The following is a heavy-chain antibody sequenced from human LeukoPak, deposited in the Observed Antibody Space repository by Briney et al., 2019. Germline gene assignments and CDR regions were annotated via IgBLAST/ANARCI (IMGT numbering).Heavy chain of an antibody. CDR1: GYSFTSYW. CDR3: ARRGYYYDSSGYYGHYYYYMDV. Sequence: GESLKISCKGSGYSFTSYWIGWVRQMPGEDLQRLGIIYPGDSDTRYSPSFQGQVTISADKSISTAYLQWSSLKASDTAMYYCARRGYYYDSSGYYGHYYYYMDVWGKGTTVTVSS. J-gene: IGHJ6*03. D-gene: IGHD3-22*01. V-gene: IGHV5-51*01. CDR2: IYPGDSDT.